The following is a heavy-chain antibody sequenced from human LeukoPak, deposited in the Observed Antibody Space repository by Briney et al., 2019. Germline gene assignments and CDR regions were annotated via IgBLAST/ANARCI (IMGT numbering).Heavy chain of an antibody. Sequence: GGSLRLSCAASGFNFRTYGMGWVRQAAGKGLEWLSGISASGESTYYADSVKGRFTISRDNSKNTLYLQMNSLRPEDTAVYYCAKGMSSGWYAEGQFDYWGQGTLVTVSS. V-gene: IGHV3-23*01. D-gene: IGHD6-19*01. CDR1: GFNFRTYG. J-gene: IGHJ4*02. CDR2: ISASGEST. CDR3: AKGMSSGWYAEGQFDY.